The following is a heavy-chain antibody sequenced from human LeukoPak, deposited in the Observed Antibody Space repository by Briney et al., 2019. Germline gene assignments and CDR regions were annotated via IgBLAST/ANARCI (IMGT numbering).Heavy chain of an antibody. Sequence: VASVPVSCKTSGYTFTSYGVNWVRQAPGQGLEWMGWINTNTGNPTYAQGFTGRFVFSLDTSVSTAYLQISSLKAEDTAVYHCARAGLFNWNDVGPLDYWGQGTLVTVSS. V-gene: IGHV7-4-1*02. CDR1: GYTFTSYG. D-gene: IGHD1-20*01. CDR2: INTNTGNP. J-gene: IGHJ4*02. CDR3: ARAGLFNWNDVGPLDY.